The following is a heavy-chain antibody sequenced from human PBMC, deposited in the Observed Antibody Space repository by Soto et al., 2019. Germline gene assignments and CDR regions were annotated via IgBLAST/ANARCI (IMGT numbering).Heavy chain of an antibody. CDR1: GFIFSNYA. V-gene: IGHV3-23*01. CDR3: AKAPSGPGIAVAGIRLYGMDV. D-gene: IGHD6-19*01. CDR2: ISGSGADT. Sequence: LRLSCAPSGFIFSNYAMSWVRQARGKGLEWVSAISGSGADTYYTESVKGRFTISRDNFKNTLYLQMNSLRAEDTAVYYCAKAPSGPGIAVAGIRLYGMDVWGQGTTVTVSS. J-gene: IGHJ6*02.